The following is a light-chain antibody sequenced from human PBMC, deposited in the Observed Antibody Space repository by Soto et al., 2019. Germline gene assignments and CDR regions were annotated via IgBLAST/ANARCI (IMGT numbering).Light chain of an antibody. V-gene: IGKV1-5*01. CDR2: DAT. CDR3: QQYNSYSYT. CDR1: QSISSW. J-gene: IGKJ2*01. Sequence: DIQMTQSPSTLSASVEDRVTITCRASQSISSWLAWYQQKPGKAPKLLIYDATSLQSGVPSSFRGSGSGTEFTLTISSLQPDDFATYYCQQYNSYSYTFGQGTKLEIK.